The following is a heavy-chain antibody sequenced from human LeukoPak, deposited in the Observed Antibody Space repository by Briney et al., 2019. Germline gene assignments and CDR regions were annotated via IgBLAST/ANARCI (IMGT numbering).Heavy chain of an antibody. V-gene: IGHV3-23*01. CDR1: GFTFSSYA. CDR2: ISCCGSST. CDR3: TKPGSSHAAFDI. Sequence: GGSLRLSCAASGFTFSSYAMSWVRQAPGKGLEWVSSISCCGSSTYYAASVKGRSTISRDNSTNTLYLQMNSLRAEDTAVYYCTKPGSSHAAFDIWGQGKMVTVSS. J-gene: IGHJ3*02.